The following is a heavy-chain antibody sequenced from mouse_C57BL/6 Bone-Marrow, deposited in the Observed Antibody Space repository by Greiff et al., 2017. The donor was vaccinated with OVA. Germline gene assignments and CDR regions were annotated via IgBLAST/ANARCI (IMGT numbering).Heavy chain of an antibody. CDR3: ARHRYGSSYAMEY. CDR1: GFTFSSYG. D-gene: IGHD1-1*01. V-gene: IGHV5-6*01. Sequence: EVQLVESGGDLVKPGGSLKLSCAASGFTFSSYGMSWVRQTPDKRLEWVATISSGGSYTYYPDSVKGRFPISRDNAKNTLYLQMSSLKSEDTAMYYCARHRYGSSYAMEYWGQGTSVTVSS. CDR2: ISSGGSYT. J-gene: IGHJ4*01.